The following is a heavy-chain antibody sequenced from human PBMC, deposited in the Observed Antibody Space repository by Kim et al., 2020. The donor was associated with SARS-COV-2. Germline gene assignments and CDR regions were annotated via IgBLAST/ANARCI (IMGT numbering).Heavy chain of an antibody. CDR2: IIPILGIA. CDR1: GGTFSSYT. Sequence: SVKVSCKASGGTFSSYTISWVRQAPGQGLEWMGRIIPILGIANYAQKFQGRVTITADKSTSTAYMELSSLRSEDTAVYYCARGCSTSCQHLSYYYYYGMDVWGQGTTVTVSS. D-gene: IGHD2-2*01. V-gene: IGHV1-69*02. J-gene: IGHJ6*02. CDR3: ARGCSTSCQHLSYYYYYGMDV.